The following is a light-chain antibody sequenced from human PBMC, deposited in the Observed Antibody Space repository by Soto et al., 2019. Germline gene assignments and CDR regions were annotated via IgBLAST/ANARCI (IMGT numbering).Light chain of an antibody. CDR2: DAS. CDR3: QQRGRSHLT. V-gene: IGKV3-20*01. CDR1: QGVGSNY. Sequence: EIVLTQSPDTLSLSPGERATLSCRASQGVGSNYLAWYQQKPGQAPRFLIYDASSRATGIPPRFSGSGSGTDFTLTISRLEPEDVTVYYCQQRGRSHLTFGGG. J-gene: IGKJ4*01.